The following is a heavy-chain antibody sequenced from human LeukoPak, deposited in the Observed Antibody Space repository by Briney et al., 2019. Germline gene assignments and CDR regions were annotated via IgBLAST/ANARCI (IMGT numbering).Heavy chain of an antibody. V-gene: IGHV3-7*01. D-gene: IGHD5-18*01. CDR2: IKQDGSET. J-gene: IGHJ4*02. CDR1: GFTFSNYW. Sequence: GGSLRLSCAASGFTFSNYWMNWVRRAPGKGLEWVANIKQDGSETDYVDSVKGRFTISRDNAKNSLYLQMNSLRDEDTAVYYCARGGSGYSYGKIDSWGQGILVTVSS. CDR3: ARGGSGYSYGKIDS.